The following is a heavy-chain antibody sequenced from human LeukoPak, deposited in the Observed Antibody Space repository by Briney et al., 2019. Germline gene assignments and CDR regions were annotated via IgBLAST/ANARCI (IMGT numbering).Heavy chain of an antibody. D-gene: IGHD6-19*01. CDR3: ARDLGSGWYWYYYYGMDV. V-gene: IGHV3-33*01. CDR1: GFTFSSYG. CDR2: IWYDGSNK. J-gene: IGHJ6*02. Sequence: PGGSLRLSCAASGFTFSSYGMHWVRQAPGKGLEWVAVIWYDGSNKYYADSVKGRFTISRDNSKSTLYLQMNSLRAEDTAVYYCARDLGSGWYWYYYYGMDVWGQGTTVTVSS.